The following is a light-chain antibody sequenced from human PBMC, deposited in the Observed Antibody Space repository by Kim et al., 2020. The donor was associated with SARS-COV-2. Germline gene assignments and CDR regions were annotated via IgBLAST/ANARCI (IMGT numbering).Light chain of an antibody. V-gene: IGKV3-11*01. J-gene: IGKJ2*01. CDR1: QSVSTS. Sequence: PGETATLSCRASQSVSTSLGWLQQKPGQAPRLLIYDASNRATGIPDRFSGSGSGTDFTLTISSLEPEDFAVYYCLQRSDGYTFGQGTKLE. CDR2: DAS. CDR3: LQRSDGYT.